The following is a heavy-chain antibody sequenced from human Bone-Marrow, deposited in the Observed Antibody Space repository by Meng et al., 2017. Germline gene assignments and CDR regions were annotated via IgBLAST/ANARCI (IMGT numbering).Heavy chain of an antibody. CDR1: GFTFSSYA. D-gene: IGHD3-22*01. J-gene: IGHJ4*02. V-gene: IGHV3-23*01. CDR2: ISGSGGST. Sequence: GESLKISCAASGFTFSSYAMSWVRQAPGKGLEWVSAISGSGGSTYYADSVKGRFTISRDNSKNTLYLQMNSLRAEDTAVYYCAMARYYDSSGYYYQYYFDYWGKGTLVTVSS. CDR3: AMARYYDSSGYYYQYYFDY.